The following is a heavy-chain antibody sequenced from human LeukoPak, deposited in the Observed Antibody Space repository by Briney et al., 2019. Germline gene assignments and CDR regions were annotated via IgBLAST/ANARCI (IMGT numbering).Heavy chain of an antibody. CDR1: GGSISSYY. D-gene: IGHD3-3*01. J-gene: IGHJ4*02. V-gene: IGHV4-59*01. CDR2: IYYSGST. CDR3: ARGVPEYYDFWSGYFYYFDY. Sequence: PSETLSLTCTVSGGSISSYYWSWIRQPPGKGLEWIGYIYYSGSTNYNPSLKSRVTISVDTSKNQFSLKLTSVTAADTAVYYCARGVPEYYDFWSGYFYYFDYWGQGTLVTDSS.